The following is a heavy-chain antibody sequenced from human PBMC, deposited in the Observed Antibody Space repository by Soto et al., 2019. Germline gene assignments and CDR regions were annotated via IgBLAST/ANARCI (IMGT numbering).Heavy chain of an antibody. V-gene: IGHV6-1*01. Sequence: TLSLTCAISGDSVSSNSAAWNWIRQSPSRGLEWLGRTYYRSKWYNDYAVSVKSRITINPDTSKNQFSLQLNSVTPEDTAVYYCASQRGYSYGQRASYHYGMDVWGQGTTVTVSS. CDR2: TYYRSKWYN. CDR3: ASQRGYSYGQRASYHYGMDV. J-gene: IGHJ6*02. D-gene: IGHD5-18*01. CDR1: GDSVSSNSAA.